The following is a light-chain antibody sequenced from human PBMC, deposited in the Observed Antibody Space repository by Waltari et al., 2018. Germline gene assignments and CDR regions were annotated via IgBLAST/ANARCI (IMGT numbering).Light chain of an antibody. V-gene: IGLV1-44*01. J-gene: IGLJ1*01. CDR2: YTD. CDR1: SSNIGRNT. Sequence: QSTLTQPSPASGTPGQRVPISCSGRSSNIGRNTVHWYQPLPGTAPKLLIYYTDQRPSGVSDRFSGSKSGTSASLAFSGLQSEDEAHYYCAAWDDSLNGYVFGSGTEVTVL. CDR3: AAWDDSLNGYV.